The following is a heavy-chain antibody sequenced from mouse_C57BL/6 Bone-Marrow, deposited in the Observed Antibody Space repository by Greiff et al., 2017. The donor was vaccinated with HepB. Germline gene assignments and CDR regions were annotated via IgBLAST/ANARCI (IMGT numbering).Heavy chain of an antibody. CDR2: IYPGDGDT. CDR1: GYAFSSSW. V-gene: IGHV1-82*01. D-gene: IGHD2-4*01. Sequence: QVQLQQSGPELVKPGASVKISCKASGYAFSSSWMNWVKQRPGKGLEWIGRIYPGDGDTNYNGKFKGKATLTADKSSSTAYMQLSSLTSEDSAVYFCARSRDYGPYFDVWGTGTTVTVSS. J-gene: IGHJ1*03. CDR3: ARSRDYGPYFDV.